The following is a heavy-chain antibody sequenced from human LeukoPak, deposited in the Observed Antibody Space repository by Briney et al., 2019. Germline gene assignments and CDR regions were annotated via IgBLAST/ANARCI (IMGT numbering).Heavy chain of an antibody. CDR2: IYASGTT. D-gene: IGHD2-8*01. CDR1: GGSISGYY. V-gene: IGHV4-4*07. Sequence: PSETLSLTCTVSGGSISGYYWNWIRQPAEKGLEWIGRIYASGTTNYNPTLKSRVTVSVDTSKNQFSLKLNFVTAADTAVYYCARGYGSYAYWGQGTLVTVSS. CDR3: ARGYGSYAY. J-gene: IGHJ4*02.